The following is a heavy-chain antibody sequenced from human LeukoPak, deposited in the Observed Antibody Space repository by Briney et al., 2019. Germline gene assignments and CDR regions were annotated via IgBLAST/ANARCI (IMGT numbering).Heavy chain of an antibody. CDR2: IIPIFGIA. D-gene: IGHD6-19*01. CDR1: GGTFSSYA. V-gene: IGHV1-69*04. CDR3: ARVSKAVAGYFDY. Sequence: ASVTVSCKASGGTFSSYAISWVRQAPGQGLEWMGRIIPIFGIANYAQKFQGRVTITADKSTSTAYMELSSLRSEDTAVYYCARVSKAVAGYFDYWGQGTLVTVYS. J-gene: IGHJ4*02.